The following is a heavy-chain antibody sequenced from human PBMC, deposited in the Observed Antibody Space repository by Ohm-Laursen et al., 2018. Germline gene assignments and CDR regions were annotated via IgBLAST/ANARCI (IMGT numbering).Heavy chain of an antibody. D-gene: IGHD2-15*01. CDR1: GYTFTGYY. J-gene: IGHJ6*02. CDR2: INPNSGGT. Sequence: ASVKVSCKASGYTFTGYYLHWVRQAPGQGLEWMGWINPNSGGTNYAQKFQGRVTMTRDTSISTAYMELSRLRSDDTAVYYCARTPRVVVAATYYYYGMDVWGQGTTVTVSS. CDR3: ARTPRVVVAATYYYYGMDV. V-gene: IGHV1-2*02.